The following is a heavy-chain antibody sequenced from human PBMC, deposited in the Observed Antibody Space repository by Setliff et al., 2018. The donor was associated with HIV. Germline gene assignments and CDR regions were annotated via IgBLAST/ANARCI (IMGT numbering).Heavy chain of an antibody. V-gene: IGHV3-30*01. J-gene: IGHJ3*02. CDR3: VREGHSSGRAGSFDM. CDR1: GFTFSTSV. D-gene: IGHD6-19*01. Sequence: GGSLRLSCAASGFTFSTSVMHWVRQTPGKGLEWVALISNDGSDKQYGDSVTGRFTISRDNSKNTVDLQMNRLRLEDTGVFYCVREGHSSGRAGSFDMWGQGTLVTVSS. CDR2: ISNDGSDK.